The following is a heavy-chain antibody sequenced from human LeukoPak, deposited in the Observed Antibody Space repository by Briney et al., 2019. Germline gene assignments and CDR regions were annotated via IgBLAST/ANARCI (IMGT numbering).Heavy chain of an antibody. CDR1: GFTFRNYW. V-gene: IGHV3-7*03. Sequence: GGSLRLSCAASGFTFRNYWMSRVRQVPGTGLEWVANIKQDGSDRNYVTSVRGRFTISRDNAESSLYLQMNSLRAEDTAVYYCVRNLAVAGTCFDSWGQGTLVTVSS. CDR3: VRNLAVAGTCFDS. J-gene: IGHJ4*02. CDR2: IKQDGSDR. D-gene: IGHD6-19*01.